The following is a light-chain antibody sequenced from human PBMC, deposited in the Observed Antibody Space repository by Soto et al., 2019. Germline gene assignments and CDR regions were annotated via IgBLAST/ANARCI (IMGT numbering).Light chain of an antibody. CDR3: QQTNSFPLT. J-gene: IGKJ4*01. CDR1: QGISTS. V-gene: IGKV1D-12*01. Sequence: DIQMTQSPSSVSASVGDGVTITCRARQGISTSLGWYQQKPGKAPKLLIYAASSLQSGVPSRFSGTGSGTDFTLTISSLQPEDFATYYCQQTNSFPLTFGGGTKVDIK. CDR2: AAS.